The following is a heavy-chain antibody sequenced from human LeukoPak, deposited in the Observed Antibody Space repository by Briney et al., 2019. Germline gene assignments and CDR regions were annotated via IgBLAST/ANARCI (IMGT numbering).Heavy chain of an antibody. CDR3: ARRGASSHFDY. Sequence: ASVKVSCKASGYTFTSYDINWVRQATGQGLEWMGWMNPNSGNTGYAQKFQGRVTITRNTSISTAYMELSSLRSEDTAVHYCARRGASSHFDYWGQGTLVTVSS. CDR1: GYTFTSYD. CDR2: MNPNSGNT. D-gene: IGHD1-26*01. J-gene: IGHJ4*02. V-gene: IGHV1-8*03.